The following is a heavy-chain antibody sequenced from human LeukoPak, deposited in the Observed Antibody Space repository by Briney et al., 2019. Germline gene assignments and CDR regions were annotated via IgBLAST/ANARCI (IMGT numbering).Heavy chain of an antibody. CDR1: GFTFSTYC. CDR3: ARDGPLQSLDY. J-gene: IGHJ4*02. V-gene: IGHV3-74*01. D-gene: IGHD4-11*01. Sequence: GGSLRLSCAASGFTFSTYCMHWVRQAPGKGPMWVSRICPDGTVTNYADSVKARFIISRDNSRNTLYLQINSLRTADTALYYCARDGPLQSLDYWGQGTLVTVSS. CDR2: ICPDGTVT.